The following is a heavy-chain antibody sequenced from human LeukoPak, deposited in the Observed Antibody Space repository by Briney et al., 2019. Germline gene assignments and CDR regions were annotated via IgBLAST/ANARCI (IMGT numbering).Heavy chain of an antibody. CDR1: GFTFSSYG. V-gene: IGHV3-30*18. J-gene: IGHJ6*02. D-gene: IGHD3-10*01. CDR3: AKEGRITMVRGVTSYGMDV. CDR2: ISYDGSNK. Sequence: GRSLRLSCAASGFTFSSYGMHWVRQAPGKGLEWVAVISYDGSNKYYADSVKGRFTISRDNSKNTLYLQMNSLRAEDTAVYYCAKEGRITMVRGVTSYGMDVWGQGTTVTVSS.